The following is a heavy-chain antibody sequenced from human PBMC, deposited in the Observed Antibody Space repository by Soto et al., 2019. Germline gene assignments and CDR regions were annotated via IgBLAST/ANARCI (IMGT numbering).Heavy chain of an antibody. CDR2: INPKSGGT. V-gene: IGHV1-2*02. Sequence: ASVKVSCKASGYTFTVYYMHWVRQAPGQELEWMGWINPKSGGTMYPQKFQGRVTMTWDTSISTAYMALTRLRSDDTAVYYCARDLAKGGGSAGFDYWGQGTLVTVSS. D-gene: IGHD1-26*01. CDR1: GYTFTVYY. CDR3: ARDLAKGGGSAGFDY. J-gene: IGHJ4*02.